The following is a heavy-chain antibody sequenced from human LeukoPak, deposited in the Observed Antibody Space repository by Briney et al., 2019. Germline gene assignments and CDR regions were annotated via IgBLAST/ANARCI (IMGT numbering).Heavy chain of an antibody. CDR1: GFTFRSSG. V-gene: IGHV3-33*06. D-gene: IGHD3-10*01. J-gene: IGHJ6*02. CDR3: VKDGAGSNLIRGVITGVMDV. Sequence: AGGSLRLSCVASGFTFRSSGMHWVRQVPGKGLEWVAVIWHDGSNKDYRDSVKGRFIISRDNSKNTLYLEMNKLRDEDTGIYYCVKDGAGSNLIRGVITGVMDVWGQGTTVTVSS. CDR2: IWHDGSNK.